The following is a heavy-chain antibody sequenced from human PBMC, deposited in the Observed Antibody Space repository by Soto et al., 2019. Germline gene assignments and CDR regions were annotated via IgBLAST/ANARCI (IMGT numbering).Heavy chain of an antibody. CDR1: GYSFTNYA. CDR3: AREESSNFGAFDI. D-gene: IGHD3-3*01. CDR2: INADNGNT. J-gene: IGHJ3*02. Sequence: QVHLVQSGAEVKKPGASVKVSCKASGYSFTNYAIHWVRQAPGQRLEWMGWINADNGNTKYSQRFQGRVTITRDTSASTAYMELTSLRSEDTAVYYCAREESSNFGAFDIWGQGTMVTVSS. V-gene: IGHV1-3*01.